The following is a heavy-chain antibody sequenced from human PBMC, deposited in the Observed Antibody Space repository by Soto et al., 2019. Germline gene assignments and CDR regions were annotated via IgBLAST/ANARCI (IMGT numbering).Heavy chain of an antibody. CDR2: IYYSGST. J-gene: IGHJ4*02. CDR3: ATTPAPVASPFDY. CDR1: GGSISSGGYY. V-gene: IGHV4-31*03. Sequence: ASETLSLTCTVSGGSISSGGYYWSWIRQHPGKGLEWIGYIYYSGSTYYNPSLKSRVTISVDTSKNQFSLKLSSVTAADTAVYYCATTPAPVASPFDYWGQGTLVTVSS.